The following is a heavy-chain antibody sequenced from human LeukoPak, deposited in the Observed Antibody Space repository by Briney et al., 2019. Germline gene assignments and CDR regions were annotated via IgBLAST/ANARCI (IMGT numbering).Heavy chain of an antibody. CDR2: IYYSGST. J-gene: IGHJ4*02. V-gene: IGHV4-31*03. D-gene: IGHD7-27*01. CDR1: GGSISSGGYY. Sequence: SETLSLTCTVSGGSISSGGYYWSWIRQHPGKGLAWIGYIYYSGSTYYNPSLKSRVTISVDTSKNQFSLKLSSVTAADTAVYYCARFNWGSITYWGQGTLVTVSS. CDR3: ARFNWGSITY.